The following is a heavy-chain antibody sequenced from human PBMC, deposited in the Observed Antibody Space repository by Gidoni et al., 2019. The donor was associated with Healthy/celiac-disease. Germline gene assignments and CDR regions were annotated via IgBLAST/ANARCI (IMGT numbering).Heavy chain of an antibody. D-gene: IGHD3-16*01. CDR1: GYTFTSYY. Sequence: QVQLVQSGAEVKKPGASVKVSCKSSGYTFTSYYMHWVRQSPGQGLEWMGIINPSGGSTSYAQKFQGRVTMTRDTSTSTVYMELSSLRSEDTAVYYCARMIFLGDNWFDPWGQGTLVTVSS. CDR3: ARMIFLGDNWFDP. CDR2: INPSGGST. J-gene: IGHJ5*02. V-gene: IGHV1-46*01.